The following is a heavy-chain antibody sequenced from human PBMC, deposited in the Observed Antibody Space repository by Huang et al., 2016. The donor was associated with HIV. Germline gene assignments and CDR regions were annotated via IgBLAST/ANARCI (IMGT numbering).Heavy chain of an antibody. V-gene: IGHV7-4-1*02. CDR1: GYTFTSYA. CDR2: ISTNTGNP. D-gene: IGHD6-13*01. J-gene: IGHJ4*02. Sequence: QVQLVQSGSELKKPGASVKVSCKASGYTFTSYAMNWVRQAPGQGVEWMGGISTNTGNPTYAQGFTGRFGFSLDTSVSTAYLQISSLKAEDTAVYYCARGLYSSSWAPFDYWGQGTLVTVSS. CDR3: ARGLYSSSWAPFDY.